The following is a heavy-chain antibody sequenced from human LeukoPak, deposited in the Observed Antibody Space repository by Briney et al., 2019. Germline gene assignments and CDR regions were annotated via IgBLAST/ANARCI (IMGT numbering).Heavy chain of an antibody. D-gene: IGHD2-21*02. Sequence: VKPSETLSLTCTVSGGSISSFYWSWIRQPPGKGLEWIGYVYYSGSTNYNPSLKSRVTISVDTSKKQFSLKLSSVTAADTAVYCCARERAYCGADCHRYFDYWGQGTLVTVSS. CDR1: GGSISSFY. CDR3: ARERAYCGADCHRYFDY. CDR2: VYYSGST. J-gene: IGHJ4*02. V-gene: IGHV4-59*12.